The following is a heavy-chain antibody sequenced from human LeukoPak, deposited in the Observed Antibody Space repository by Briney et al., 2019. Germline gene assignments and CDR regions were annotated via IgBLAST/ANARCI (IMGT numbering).Heavy chain of an antibody. CDR2: IYYSGST. Sequence: SETLSLTCTVSGGSLTNYYWSWIRQPPGKGLECIGYIYYSGSTHYNPSLKSRVTISVDTSKNQFSLKLTSTTAADTAVYYCAREVGDNDYWGQGTLVTVSS. CDR3: AREVGDNDY. D-gene: IGHD1-26*01. J-gene: IGHJ4*02. CDR1: GGSLTNYY. V-gene: IGHV4-59*12.